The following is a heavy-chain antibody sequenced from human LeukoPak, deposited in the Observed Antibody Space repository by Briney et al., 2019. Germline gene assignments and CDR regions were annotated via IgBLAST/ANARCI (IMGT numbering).Heavy chain of an antibody. J-gene: IGHJ4*02. CDR2: IKQDGSEK. Sequence: GGSLRLSCAASGFTFSSYWMSWVRQAPGKGLEWMANIKQDGSEKYYVDSVKGRFTISRDNAKNSLYLQMNSLRAEDTAVYYCARSGSSRAIDYWGQGTLVTVSS. V-gene: IGHV3-7*01. CDR1: GFTFSSYW. D-gene: IGHD6-13*01. CDR3: ARSGSSRAIDY.